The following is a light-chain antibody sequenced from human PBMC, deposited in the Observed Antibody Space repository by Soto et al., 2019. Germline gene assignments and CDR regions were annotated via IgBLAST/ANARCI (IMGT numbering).Light chain of an antibody. Sequence: DIQMTQSPSTLSASVGDRVTFTCRASQSISSWLAWYQQKPGKAPKLLIYDASSLESGVPSRFSGSGSGTEFTLTIRSLQPDDFATYYCQQYNSYWTFGQGTKVEIK. CDR1: QSISSW. CDR2: DAS. J-gene: IGKJ1*01. CDR3: QQYNSYWT. V-gene: IGKV1-5*01.